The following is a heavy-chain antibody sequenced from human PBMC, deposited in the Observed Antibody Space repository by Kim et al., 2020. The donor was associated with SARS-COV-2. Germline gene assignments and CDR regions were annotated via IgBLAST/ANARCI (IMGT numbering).Heavy chain of an antibody. D-gene: IGHD3-22*01. CDR3: AKSGFLYYYDSSGTRGAFDI. CDR1: GFTFSSYA. Sequence: GGSLRLSCAASGFTFSSYAMSWVRQAPGKGLEWVSAISGSGGSTYYADSVKGRFTISRDNSKNTLYLQMNSLRAEDTAVYYCAKSGFLYYYDSSGTRGAFDIWGQGTMVTVSS. V-gene: IGHV3-23*01. J-gene: IGHJ3*02. CDR2: ISGSGGST.